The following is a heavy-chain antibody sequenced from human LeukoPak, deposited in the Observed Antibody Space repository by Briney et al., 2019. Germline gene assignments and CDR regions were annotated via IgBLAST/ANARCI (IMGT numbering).Heavy chain of an antibody. CDR1: GGSISSDDYY. V-gene: IGHV4-30-4*08. CDR2: IYHSGNT. CDR3: ARESLGATTGFDY. D-gene: IGHD1-26*01. Sequence: SETLSLTCTVSGGSISSDDYYWTWIRQSPGKGLEWIGYIYHSGNTNYNPSLKSRATISIETSKNQFSLKLRFVIAADTAVYYCARESLGATTGFDYWGRGTLVTVSS. J-gene: IGHJ4*02.